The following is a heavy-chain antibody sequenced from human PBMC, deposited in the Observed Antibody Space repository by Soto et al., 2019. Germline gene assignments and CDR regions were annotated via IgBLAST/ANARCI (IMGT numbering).Heavy chain of an antibody. CDR2: INAGNGNT. CDR3: ARRGIWGAHYDILPEYDY. J-gene: IGHJ4*02. Sequence: ASVKVSCKASGNTFTSHYIHWVRQAPGQRLEWMGWINAGNGNTKYSQKFQGRVALTRDTSASTAYMELSSLRSEDTAVYYCARRGIWGAHYDILPEYDYWGQGTLVTVSS. V-gene: IGHV1-3*01. CDR1: GNTFTSHY. D-gene: IGHD3-9*01.